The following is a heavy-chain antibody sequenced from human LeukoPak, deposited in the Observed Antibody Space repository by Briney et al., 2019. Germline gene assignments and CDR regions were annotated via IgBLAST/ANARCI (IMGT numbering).Heavy chain of an antibody. J-gene: IGHJ4*02. CDR2: VYTRGTT. CDR1: GGSISLGSFY. V-gene: IGHV4-61*02. CDR3: ARASGRFTTDWAPWMGFDL. D-gene: IGHD3-9*01. Sequence: PSQTLSLTCTLSGGSISLGSFYWTWIRQPAGKGLEWIGFVYTRGTTNYNPSPKSRVTMSLDTSKNQFSLNLNSVTAADTAVYYCARASGRFTTDWAPWMGFDLWGQGTLVAVSS.